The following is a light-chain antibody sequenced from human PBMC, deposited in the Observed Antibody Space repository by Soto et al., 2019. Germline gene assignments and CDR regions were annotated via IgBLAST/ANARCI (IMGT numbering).Light chain of an antibody. J-gene: IGKJ2*01. CDR1: QKITNNF. Sequence: ENVLTQSPGTLSLSPGERATLSCRASQKITNNFLAWFQQKPGLAPRLLIHGASTRASGVPDRFSGGGSGTGFVLTISRLEPEDFAVYYCQQYGRSPFTFGQGTKLQIK. CDR2: GAS. CDR3: QQYGRSPFT. V-gene: IGKV3-20*01.